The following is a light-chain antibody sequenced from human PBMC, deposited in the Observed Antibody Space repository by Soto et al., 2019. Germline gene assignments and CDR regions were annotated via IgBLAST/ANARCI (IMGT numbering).Light chain of an antibody. CDR3: SSYTSSSTSRV. CDR2: EVS. J-gene: IGLJ2*01. Sequence: QSALTQPASVSGSPGQSSTISCTGTSSDVGGYNYVSWYQQHPGKAPKLMIYEVSNRPSGVSNRFSGSKSGNTASLTISGLQAEDEADYYCSSYTSSSTSRVFGGGTKVTVL. CDR1: SSDVGGYNY. V-gene: IGLV2-14*01.